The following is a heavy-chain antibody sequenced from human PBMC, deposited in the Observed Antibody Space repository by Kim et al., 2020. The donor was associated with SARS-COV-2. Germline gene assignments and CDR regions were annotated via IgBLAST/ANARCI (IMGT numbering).Heavy chain of an antibody. CDR3: ARDLGSSGWYGWFDP. V-gene: IGHV3-48*03. J-gene: IGHJ5*02. Sequence: GGSLRLSCAASGFSFSSYEMNWVRQAPGKGLEWLSKNSINSRTMEYADSVKGRFTISRDNAKNSLYLQMNSLRVEDTAVYYCARDLGSSGWYGWFDPWGQGTLVTFSS. D-gene: IGHD6-19*01. CDR1: GFSFSSYE. CDR2: NSINSRTM.